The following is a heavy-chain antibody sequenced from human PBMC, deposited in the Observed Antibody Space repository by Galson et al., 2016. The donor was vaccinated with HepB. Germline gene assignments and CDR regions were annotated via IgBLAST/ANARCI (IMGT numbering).Heavy chain of an antibody. J-gene: IGHJ6*03. CDR3: ARIPSGGFYYMDV. V-gene: IGHV3-33*01. Sequence: SLRLSCAASGFTFSTYSMHWVRQAPGKGLDWVAVIWFDGSNTYYADSVKGRFTISRDNSKNTLYLQMNSLRVEDTAAYYCARIPSGGFYYMDVWGKGTTVTVSS. D-gene: IGHD3-10*01. CDR1: GFTFSTYS. CDR2: IWFDGSNT.